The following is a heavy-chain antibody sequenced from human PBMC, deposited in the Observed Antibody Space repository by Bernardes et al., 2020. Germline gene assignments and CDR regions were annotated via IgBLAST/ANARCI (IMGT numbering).Heavy chain of an antibody. CDR2: ISSSSSYI. CDR1: GFTFSSYS. J-gene: IGHJ5*02. CDR3: ARCGSGSRNWFDP. V-gene: IGHV3-21*01. Sequence: GGSLRLSCAASGFTFSSYSMNWVRQAPGKGLEWVSSISSSSSYIYYADSVKGRFTISRDNAKNSLYLQMNSLRAEDTAVYYCARCGSGSRNWFDPWGQGTLVTVSS. D-gene: IGHD3-10*01.